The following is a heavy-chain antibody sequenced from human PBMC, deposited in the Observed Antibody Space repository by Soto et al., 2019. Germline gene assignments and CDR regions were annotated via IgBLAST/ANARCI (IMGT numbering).Heavy chain of an antibody. CDR3: ARARLISGSYYDS. D-gene: IGHD1-26*01. CDR1: GGSFSGYY. CDR2: INHSGST. Sequence: SETLSLTCAVYGGSFSGYYWSWIRQPPGKGLEWIGEINHSGSTNYNPSLKSRVTISVDTSKNQFSLKLSSVTTADTAVYYCARARLISGSYYDSWGQGTLVTVS. J-gene: IGHJ4*02. V-gene: IGHV4-34*01.